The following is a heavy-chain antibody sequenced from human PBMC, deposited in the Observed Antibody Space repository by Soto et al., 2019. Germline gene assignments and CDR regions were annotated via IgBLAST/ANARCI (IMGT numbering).Heavy chain of an antibody. J-gene: IGHJ6*02. D-gene: IGHD1-26*01. CDR1: GDSVTGDY. Sequence: PSETLSLTCSVSGDSVTGDYWNWIRQPPGKGLEWIGLTYYTGRTSYNPSLESRVTISVDTSKNQFSLKLTSVTAADTAVYYCARERDEVDSMDVWGQGTSVTVSS. V-gene: IGHV4-59*02. CDR3: ARERDEVDSMDV. CDR2: TYYTGRT.